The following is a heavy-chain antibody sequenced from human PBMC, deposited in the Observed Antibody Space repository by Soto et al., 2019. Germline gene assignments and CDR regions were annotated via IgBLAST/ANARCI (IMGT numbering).Heavy chain of an antibody. J-gene: IGHJ5*02. V-gene: IGHV4-39*01. D-gene: IGHD2-15*01. Sequence: PSETLSLTCTVSGGSISSSSYYWGWNRQPPGKGLEWIGSIYYSGSTYYNPSLKSRVTISVDTYKNQFSLMLSSVTAADTAVYYCARHRGPVAAADHFDYWFDPWGQGTLVTVSS. CDR1: GGSISSSSYY. CDR2: IYYSGST. CDR3: ARHRGPVAAADHFDYWFDP.